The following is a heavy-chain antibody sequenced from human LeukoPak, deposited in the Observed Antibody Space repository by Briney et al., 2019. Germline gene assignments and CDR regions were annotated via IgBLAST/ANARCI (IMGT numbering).Heavy chain of an antibody. D-gene: IGHD3-22*01. CDR2: IYSGGST. V-gene: IGHV3-53*01. CDR3: ARDEKYYDSSGHDYLFDY. CDR1: GLSVSNKY. Sequence: PGGSRRLSCAGYGLSVSNKYMSCVRRAPGKGLGWVSVIYSGGSTFYAVSVTGRFTISRDNSKNTLYLQMDSLRAENTAVYYCARDEKYYDSSGHDYLFDYWGQGTLVTVSS. J-gene: IGHJ4*02.